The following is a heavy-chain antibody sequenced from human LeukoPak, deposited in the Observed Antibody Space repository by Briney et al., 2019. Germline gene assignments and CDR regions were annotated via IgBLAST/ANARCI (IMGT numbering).Heavy chain of an antibody. CDR3: ARRPVGTSPMSATKN. J-gene: IGHJ4*02. Sequence: ASVKVSCKASGYTFTSYGISWVRQAPGQGLEWMGWISAYNGNTNYAQKLQGRVTMTTDTSTSTAYMELRSLRSDDTAVYYCARRPVGTSPMSATKNWGQGTLVTVSS. V-gene: IGHV1-18*01. CDR1: GYTFTSYG. CDR2: ISAYNGNT. D-gene: IGHD1-26*01.